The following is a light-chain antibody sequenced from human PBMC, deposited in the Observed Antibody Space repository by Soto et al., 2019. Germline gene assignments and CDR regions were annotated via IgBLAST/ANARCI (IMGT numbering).Light chain of an antibody. J-gene: IGKJ1*01. CDR1: QAIRNE. V-gene: IGKV1-6*01. Sequence: AIQMTQSPSSLSAFVGDRVTITCRASQAIRNELGWYQQKPGKAPKVLIYSASSLQSGVPSRFSGSGSGTHFTLTISSLQPEDFATYYCLQDHNYPRTFGQGTKVEIK. CDR3: LQDHNYPRT. CDR2: SAS.